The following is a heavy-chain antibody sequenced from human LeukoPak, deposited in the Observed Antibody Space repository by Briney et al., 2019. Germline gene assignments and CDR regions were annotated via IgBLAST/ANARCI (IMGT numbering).Heavy chain of an antibody. CDR1: GFTFSTYW. CDR2: IKPDGSEK. J-gene: IGHJ4*02. D-gene: IGHD2-2*01. CDR3: ARGQLADIY. V-gene: IGHV3-7*01. Sequence: GGSLRLSCAASGFTFSTYWMSWVRQTPGKGLEWVAKIKPDGSEKSYVDSVKGRFTISRDNAKTLVYLQMNSLRVEDTAVYYCARGQLADIYWGQGALVTVSS.